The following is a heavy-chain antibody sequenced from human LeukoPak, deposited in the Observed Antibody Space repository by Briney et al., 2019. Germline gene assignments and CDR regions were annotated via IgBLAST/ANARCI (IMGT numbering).Heavy chain of an antibody. CDR2: ISAYNGNT. J-gene: IGHJ4*02. Sequence: GASVKVSCKASGYTFTSYGISWVRQAPGQGLEWMGWISAYNGNTNYAQKLQGRVTMTTDTSTSTAYMELRSPRSDDTAVYHCAKHTSITYAHFDYWGQGTLVTVSS. V-gene: IGHV1-18*01. CDR1: GYTFTSYG. D-gene: IGHD2-2*01. CDR3: AKHTSITYAHFDY.